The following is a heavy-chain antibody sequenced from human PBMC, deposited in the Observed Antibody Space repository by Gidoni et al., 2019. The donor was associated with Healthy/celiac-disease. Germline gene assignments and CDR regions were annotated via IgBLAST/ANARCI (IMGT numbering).Heavy chain of an antibody. CDR2: ISGSGGST. J-gene: IGHJ3*02. V-gene: IGHV3-23*01. CDR1: GLTFSSYA. D-gene: IGHD4-17*01. CDR3: ARLRGDDAFDI. Sequence: EVQLLESGGGLVQPGGSLRLSCAASGLTFSSYAMSWVRQAQGKGLELVSAISGSGGSTYYADSVKGRFTISRDNSKNTLYLQMNSLRAEDTAVYYCARLRGDDAFDIWGQGTMVTVSS.